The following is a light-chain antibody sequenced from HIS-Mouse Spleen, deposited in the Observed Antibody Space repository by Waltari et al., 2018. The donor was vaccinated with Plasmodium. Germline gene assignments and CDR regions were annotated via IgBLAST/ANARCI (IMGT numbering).Light chain of an antibody. V-gene: IGKV3-15*01. Sequence: EIVMTQSPATLSVSPGERATLSCRASQSVSRNLAWYQQKPGQAPRLLIYGASTRATGIPARFSGSGSGTEFTLTISSMQSEDFAVYYCQQYNNWPPEVTFGQGTKVEIK. J-gene: IGKJ1*01. CDR1: QSVSRN. CDR2: GAS. CDR3: QQYNNWPPEVT.